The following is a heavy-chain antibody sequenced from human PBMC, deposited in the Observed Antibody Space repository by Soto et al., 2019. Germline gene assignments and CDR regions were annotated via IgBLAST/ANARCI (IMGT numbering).Heavy chain of an antibody. CDR2: ISGSGGST. CDR3: VSVVVVPAALGPYGMDV. D-gene: IGHD2-2*01. V-gene: IGHV3-23*01. J-gene: IGHJ6*02. CDR1: GFTFSSYA. Sequence: GGSLRLSCAASGFTFSSYAMSWVRTATGQGLEWVSAISGSGGSTYYADSVKGRFTISRDNSKNTLYLQMNSLRAEDTAVYYCVSVVVVPAALGPYGMDVWGQGTTVTVSS.